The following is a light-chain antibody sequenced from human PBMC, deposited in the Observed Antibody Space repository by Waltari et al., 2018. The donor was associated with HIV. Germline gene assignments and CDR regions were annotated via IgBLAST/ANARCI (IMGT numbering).Light chain of an antibody. V-gene: IGKV1-9*01. CDR1: QGIPNN. CDR2: DAS. CDR3: QQVKSYPLT. J-gene: IGKJ5*01. Sequence: DIKWTKSHSSRSASEGTTVTTTCRASQGIPNNVAWYQQKPGKAPKSLIYDASTLQSGVPSRFSGSGSGTEFTLTISSLQPEDFATYYCQQVKSYPLTFGQGTRLEIK.